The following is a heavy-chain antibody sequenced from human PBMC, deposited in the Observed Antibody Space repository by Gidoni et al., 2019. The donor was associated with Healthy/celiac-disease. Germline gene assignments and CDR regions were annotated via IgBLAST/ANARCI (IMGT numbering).Heavy chain of an antibody. CDR3: AKGARIAAAGLYSFFSPSAY. D-gene: IGHD6-13*01. Sequence: QVQLVESGGGVVQPGRSLRLSCAASGFTFSSYCMHWVRQAPGKGLEWVAVISYDGSNKYYADSVKGRFTISRDNSKNTLYLQMNSLRAEDTAVYYCAKGARIAAAGLYSFFSPSAYWGQGTLVTVSS. J-gene: IGHJ4*02. V-gene: IGHV3-30*18. CDR1: GFTFSSYC. CDR2: ISYDGSNK.